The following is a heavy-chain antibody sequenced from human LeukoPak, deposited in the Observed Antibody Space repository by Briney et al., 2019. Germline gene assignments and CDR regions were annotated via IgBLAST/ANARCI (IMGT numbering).Heavy chain of an antibody. CDR3: ARGARGYCSGGSCYPVLDY. V-gene: IGHV1-69*05. Sequence: ASVKVSCKASGGTFSSYAISWVRQAPGQGLEWMGGIIPIFGTANYAQKFQGRVTITTDESTSTAYMELSSLRSEDTAVYYCARGARGYCSGGSCYPVLDYWGQGTLVTVSS. D-gene: IGHD2-15*01. CDR1: GGTFSSYA. J-gene: IGHJ4*02. CDR2: IIPIFGTA.